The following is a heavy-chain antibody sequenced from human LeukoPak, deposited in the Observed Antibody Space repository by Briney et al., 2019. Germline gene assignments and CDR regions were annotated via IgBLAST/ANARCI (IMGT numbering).Heavy chain of an antibody. CDR1: GFTFSSYA. Sequence: GGSLRLSCAASGFTFSSYAMSWVRQAPGKGLEWVSGMSGSGDNTYYADSVKGRFTISRDNSKNTLYVQVNSLGTEDTAAYYCAKGSYYDSSGSFYFDYWGQGTLVTVSS. CDR3: AKGSYYDSSGSFYFDY. D-gene: IGHD3-22*01. V-gene: IGHV3-23*01. CDR2: MSGSGDNT. J-gene: IGHJ4*02.